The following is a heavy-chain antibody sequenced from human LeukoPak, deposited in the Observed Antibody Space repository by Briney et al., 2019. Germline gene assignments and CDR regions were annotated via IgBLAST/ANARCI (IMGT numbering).Heavy chain of an antibody. D-gene: IGHD1-1*01. J-gene: IGHJ3*02. CDR2: ISSSSSYI. Sequence: PGGSLRLSCAASGFTFSSYSMNWVRQAPGKGLEWVSSISSSSSYIYYADSVKGRFTISRDNAKNSLYLQMNSLRAEDTAVYYCARDRTSGTFDAFDIWGQGTMVTVSS. V-gene: IGHV3-21*01. CDR1: GFTFSSYS. CDR3: ARDRTSGTFDAFDI.